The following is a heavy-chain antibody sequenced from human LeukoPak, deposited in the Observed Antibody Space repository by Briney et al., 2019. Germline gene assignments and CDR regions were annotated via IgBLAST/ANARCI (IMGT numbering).Heavy chain of an antibody. CDR1: GYTFTGYY. CDR3: AGGPPEMATTH. J-gene: IGHJ4*02. V-gene: IGHV1-2*06. Sequence: GASVKVSCKASGYTFTGYYMHWVRQAPGQGLEWMGRINPNSGGTNYAQKFQGRVTMTRDTSISTAYMELSSLRSEDTAVYYCAGGPPEMATTHWGQGTLVTVSS. D-gene: IGHD5-24*01. CDR2: INPNSGGT.